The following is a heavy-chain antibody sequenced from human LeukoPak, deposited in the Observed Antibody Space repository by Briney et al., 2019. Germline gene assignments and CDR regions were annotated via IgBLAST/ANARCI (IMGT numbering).Heavy chain of an antibody. J-gene: IGHJ6*03. CDR3: ASSRDFEDHYYYYMDV. V-gene: IGHV1-69*05. Sequence: ASVKVSCKASGGTFSSYAISWVRQAPGQGLEWMGGIIPIFGTANYAQKFQGRVTTTTDESTSTAYMELSSLRSEDTAVYYCASSRDFEDHYYYYMDVWGKGTTVTVSS. CDR2: IIPIFGTA. CDR1: GGTFSSYA. D-gene: IGHD2-15*01.